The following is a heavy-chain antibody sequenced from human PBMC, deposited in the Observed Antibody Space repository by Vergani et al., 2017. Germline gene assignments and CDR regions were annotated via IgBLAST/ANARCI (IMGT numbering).Heavy chain of an antibody. Sequence: EVQLVESGGGLVQPGGSLRLSCAASGFTFSSYSMNWVRQAPGKGLEWVSYISSSSSTIYYADSVKGRFTISRDNAKNSLYLQMNSLRAEDTAVYYCARDXDYDSSGYLDAFDIWGQGTMVTVSS. CDR1: GFTFSSYS. V-gene: IGHV3-48*01. J-gene: IGHJ3*02. CDR2: ISSSSSTI. CDR3: ARDXDYDSSGYLDAFDI. D-gene: IGHD3-22*01.